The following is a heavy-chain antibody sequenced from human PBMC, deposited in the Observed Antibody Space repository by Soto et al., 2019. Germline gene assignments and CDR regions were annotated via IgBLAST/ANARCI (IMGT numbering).Heavy chain of an antibody. J-gene: IGHJ5*02. V-gene: IGHV3-21*01. D-gene: IGHD3-10*01. CDR2: ISSSSSYI. CDR3: ARDTYYYGSGSYSP. Sequence: EVQLVESGGGLVKPGGSLRLSCAASGFTFSSYSMNWVRQAPGKGLEWVSSISSSSSYIYYADSVKGRFTISGDNAKNSRYLQMNSLRAEDTAVYYCARDTYYYGSGSYSPWGQGTLVTVSS. CDR1: GFTFSSYS.